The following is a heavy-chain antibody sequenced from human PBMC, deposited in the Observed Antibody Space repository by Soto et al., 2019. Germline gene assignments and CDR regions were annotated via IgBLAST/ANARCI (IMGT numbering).Heavy chain of an antibody. Sequence: EVQLVESGGGLVQPGGSLRLSCAASGFTFSSYAMHWVRQAPGKGLESVSAISRNGGSTYYAISVKGRFTISRDNSKNTLYLQMGSLRAEDMAVYYCARDERASSGWYYGYFDYWGQGTLVTVSS. D-gene: IGHD6-13*01. CDR3: ARDERASSGWYYGYFDY. CDR1: GFTFSSYA. V-gene: IGHV3-64*01. J-gene: IGHJ4*02. CDR2: ISRNGGST.